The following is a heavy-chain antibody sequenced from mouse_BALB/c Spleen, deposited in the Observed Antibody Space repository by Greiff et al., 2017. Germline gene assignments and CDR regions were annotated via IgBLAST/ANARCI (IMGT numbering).Heavy chain of an antibody. Sequence: EVKLVESGAELVKPGASVKLSCTASGFNIKDTYMHWVKQRPEQGLEWIGRIDPANGNTKYDPKFQGKATITADTSSNTAYLQLSSLTSEDTAVYYCARYGYDWYFDVWGAGTTVTVSS. D-gene: IGHD2-2*01. J-gene: IGHJ1*01. V-gene: IGHV14-3*02. CDR2: IDPANGNT. CDR1: GFNIKDTY. CDR3: ARYGYDWYFDV.